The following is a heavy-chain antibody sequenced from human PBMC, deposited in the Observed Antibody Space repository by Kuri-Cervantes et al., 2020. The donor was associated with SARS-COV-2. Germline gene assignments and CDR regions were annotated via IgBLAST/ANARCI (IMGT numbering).Heavy chain of an antibody. V-gene: IGHV4-61*02. J-gene: IGHJ4*02. Sequence: SETLSLTCTVSGASISSGSYYWSWIRQPAGKGLEWIGRIYTSGSTNYNPSLKSRVTISVDTSKNQFSLKLSSVTAADTAVYYCARVAAGYFDYWGQGTLVTVSS. CDR3: ARVAAGYFDY. CDR2: IYTSGST. D-gene: IGHD6-25*01. CDR1: GASISSGSYY.